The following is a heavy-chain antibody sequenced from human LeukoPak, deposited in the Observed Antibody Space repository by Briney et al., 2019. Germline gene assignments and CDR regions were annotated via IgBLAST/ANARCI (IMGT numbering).Heavy chain of an antibody. D-gene: IGHD1-26*01. V-gene: IGHV1-46*01. Sequence: GVSVKVSCKTSGYTFIDYYLHWVRQAPGQSFEYMGIINPAGGSTSYHHKFQDRVTMTREASTTTIYMELRSLTFEDTAVYYCARGQLGPTSAPFDSWGQGTLVTVSS. CDR1: GYTFIDYY. CDR2: INPAGGST. J-gene: IGHJ4*02. CDR3: ARGQLGPTSAPFDS.